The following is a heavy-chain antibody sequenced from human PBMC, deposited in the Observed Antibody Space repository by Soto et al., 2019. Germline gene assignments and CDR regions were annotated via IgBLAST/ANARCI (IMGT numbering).Heavy chain of an antibody. CDR3: AKDYASTWYWYFDP. D-gene: IGHD6-13*01. CDR1: GFSFSNFA. V-gene: IGHV3-23*01. CDR2: ISGSGDKT. Sequence: PGGSLRLSCAASGFSFSNFAMSWVRQAPGTGLEWVSYISGSGDKTYYLDSVKGRFTISRDNSKNTLYLHMNSLGAEDTAVYFCAKDYASTWYWYFDPWGQGTLVTVSS. J-gene: IGHJ5*02.